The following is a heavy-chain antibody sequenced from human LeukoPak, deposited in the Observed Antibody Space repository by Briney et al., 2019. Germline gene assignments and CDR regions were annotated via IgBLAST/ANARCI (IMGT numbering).Heavy chain of an antibody. J-gene: IGHJ2*01. Sequence: SQTLSLTCAISGDSVSSNSVTWNWIRRSSSRGLEWLGRTYCRSKWYNDYAVSVKSRITINPDTSKNQFSLQLNSVTPEDTAVYYCTRAGSYGYYWYFDVWGRGTLVTVSS. CDR2: TYCRSKWYN. CDR1: GDSVSSNSVT. D-gene: IGHD5-18*01. V-gene: IGHV6-1*01. CDR3: TRAGSYGYYWYFDV.